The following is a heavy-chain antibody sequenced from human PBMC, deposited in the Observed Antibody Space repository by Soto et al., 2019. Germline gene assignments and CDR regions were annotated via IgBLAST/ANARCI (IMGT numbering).Heavy chain of an antibody. D-gene: IGHD2-15*01. Sequence: GASVKVSCKASGYTFTSYAMHWVRQAPGQRLEWMGWINAGNGNTKYSQKFQGRVTITRNTSISTAYMELSSLRSEDTAVYYCARAPRVVASTQVFSYFDNWGQGTLVTVSS. CDR1: GYTFTSYA. CDR2: INAGNGNT. V-gene: IGHV1-3*01. J-gene: IGHJ4*02. CDR3: ARAPRVVASTQVFSYFDN.